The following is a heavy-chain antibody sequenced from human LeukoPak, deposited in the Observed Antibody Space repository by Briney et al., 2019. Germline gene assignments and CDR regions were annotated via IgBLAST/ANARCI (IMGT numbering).Heavy chain of an antibody. Sequence: SETLSLTCTVSGDSIRNYYWSWIRQPPGKGLEWIGYIYYSGSTNYNPSLKSRVTISVDTSKNQFSLKLSSVTAADTAVYYCARAVSTADSLGYFDYWGQGALVTASS. D-gene: IGHD6-13*01. V-gene: IGHV4-59*01. CDR2: IYYSGST. CDR1: GDSIRNYY. J-gene: IGHJ4*02. CDR3: ARAVSTADSLGYFDY.